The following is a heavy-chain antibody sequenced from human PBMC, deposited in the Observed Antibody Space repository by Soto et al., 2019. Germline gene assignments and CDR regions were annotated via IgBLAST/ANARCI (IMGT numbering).Heavy chain of an antibody. CDR1: GYTFTSYG. V-gene: IGHV1-18*01. D-gene: IGHD3-22*01. CDR2: ISAYNGNT. Sequence: ASVKVSCKASGYTFTSYGISWVRQAPGQGLEWMGWISAYNGNTNYAQKLQGRVTMTTDTSTSTAYMELRSLRSDDTAVYYCARDWYYDSSGYPSVGFDYWGQGTLVTGSS. J-gene: IGHJ4*02. CDR3: ARDWYYDSSGYPSVGFDY.